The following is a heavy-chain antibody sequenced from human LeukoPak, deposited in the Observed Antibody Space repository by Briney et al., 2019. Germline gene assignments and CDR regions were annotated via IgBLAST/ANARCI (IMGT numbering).Heavy chain of an antibody. J-gene: IGHJ6*04. CDR3: ARTLTYYYGSGSLIRQYYYGMDV. CDR2: IDWDDDK. V-gene: IGHV2-70*01. D-gene: IGHD3-10*01. CDR1: GFSLSTSGMC. Sequence: SGPALVKPTQTLTLTCTFSGFSLSTSGMCVSWIRQPPGKALELLALIDWDDDKYYSTSLKTRLTISKDTSKNQVVLTMTNMDPVDTATYYCARTLTYYYGSGSLIRQYYYGMDVWGKGTTVTVSS.